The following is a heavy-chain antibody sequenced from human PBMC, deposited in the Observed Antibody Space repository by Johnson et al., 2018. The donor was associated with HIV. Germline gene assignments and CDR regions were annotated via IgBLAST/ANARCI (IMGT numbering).Heavy chain of an antibody. CDR3: AKDRAEYRTWIDALDI. Sequence: QVQLVESGGGVVQPGRSLRLSCAASGFTFSRYGMHWVRQAPGKGLEWVLVISYDGSNKYFADFVKGRFTISRDNSKNTLYLQMNSLRPEDTAVYFCAKDRAEYRTWIDALDIWGQGTMVTVSS. CDR2: ISYDGSNK. CDR1: GFTFSRYG. V-gene: IGHV3-30*18. J-gene: IGHJ3*02. D-gene: IGHD6-6*01.